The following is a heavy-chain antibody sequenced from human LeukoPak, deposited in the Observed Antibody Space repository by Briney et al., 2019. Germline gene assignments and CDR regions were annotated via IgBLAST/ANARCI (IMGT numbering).Heavy chain of an antibody. CDR2: IYSSGST. V-gene: IGHV4-4*07. CDR1: GGSISSNY. Sequence: SETLSLTCTVSGGSISSNYWSWIRQPAGKGLEWIGRIYSSGSTNYNPSLKSRVTISVDTSKNQFSLKLSSVTAADTAVYYCARAPGAHPDAFDIWGQGTMVTVSS. D-gene: IGHD1-26*01. CDR3: ARAPGAHPDAFDI. J-gene: IGHJ3*02.